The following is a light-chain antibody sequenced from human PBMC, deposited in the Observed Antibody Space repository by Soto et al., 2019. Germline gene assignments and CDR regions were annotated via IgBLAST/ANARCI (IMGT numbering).Light chain of an antibody. V-gene: IGKV3D-20*02. CDR2: GAS. Sequence: EIVLTQSPGTLSLSPGDRATLSCRASQSVSSSYLSWYQQKPGQAPRLLIYGASSRASGIPDRFSGSGSGTDFTLTISSLEPEDFAGYYCQQRQYWPPITFGQGTRLEIK. CDR1: QSVSSSY. CDR3: QQRQYWPPIT. J-gene: IGKJ5*01.